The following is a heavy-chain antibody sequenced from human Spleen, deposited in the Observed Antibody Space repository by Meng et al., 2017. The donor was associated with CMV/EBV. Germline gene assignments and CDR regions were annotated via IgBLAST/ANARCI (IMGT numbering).Heavy chain of an antibody. D-gene: IGHD2-2*01. J-gene: IGHJ4*02. CDR3: ARGVPDFDY. CDR2: INHSGST. V-gene: IGHV4-34*01. Sequence: QVQLQQWGAGLLKPSETLSLTGAVYGGSFSGYYWSWIRQPPGKGLEWIGEINHSGSTNYNPSLKSRVTISVDTSKNQFSLKLSSVTAADTAVYYCARGVPDFDYWGQGTLVTVSS. CDR1: GGSFSGYY.